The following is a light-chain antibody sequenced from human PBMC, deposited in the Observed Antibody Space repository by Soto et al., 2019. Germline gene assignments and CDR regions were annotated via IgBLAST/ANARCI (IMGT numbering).Light chain of an antibody. V-gene: IGKV3-20*01. Sequence: EIVLTQSPGTLSLSPGEIATLSCRASQRVSSYLAWYQQKRGQAPRLLISGASSRATGIPDRFSGSGSGTDFTLTISRLEPEDFAVYYCQQYGSSPGTFGGGTKVEIK. CDR3: QQYGSSPGT. CDR2: GAS. CDR1: QRVSSY. J-gene: IGKJ4*01.